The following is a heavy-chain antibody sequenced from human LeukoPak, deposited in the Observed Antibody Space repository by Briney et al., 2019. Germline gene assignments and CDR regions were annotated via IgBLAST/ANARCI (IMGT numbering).Heavy chain of an antibody. Sequence: ASVKVSCKASGYTFTGYYMHWVRQAPGQGLEWMGWISPYNGNTNYAQKFQGRVTLTTDTSTSTAYMELRSLRSDDTAVYYCARGPHERSGYPDDWGQGTLVTVSS. CDR3: ARGPHERSGYPDD. CDR1: GYTFTGYY. V-gene: IGHV1-18*04. D-gene: IGHD3-22*01. J-gene: IGHJ4*02. CDR2: ISPYNGNT.